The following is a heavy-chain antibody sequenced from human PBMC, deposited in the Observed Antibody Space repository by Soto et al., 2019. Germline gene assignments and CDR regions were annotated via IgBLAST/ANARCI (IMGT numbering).Heavy chain of an antibody. CDR1: GFFFSSYT. CDR3: AKARDQQCVRLPCDY. Sequence: EVQLLESGGGLVQPGGSLRLSCVGSGFFFSSYTMTWVRQAPGKGLEWVSSFSATSENTYYADSVRGRLTISRDNSKNTLMLQMHSLTAEDTAMYYCAKARDQQCVRLPCDYWGQGILVIVSS. J-gene: IGHJ4*02. CDR2: FSATSENT. V-gene: IGHV3-23*01. D-gene: IGHD6-19*01.